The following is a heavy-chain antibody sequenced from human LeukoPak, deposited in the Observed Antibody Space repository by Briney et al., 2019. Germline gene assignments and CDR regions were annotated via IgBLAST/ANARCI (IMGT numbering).Heavy chain of an antibody. D-gene: IGHD3-3*01. CDR2: ISGSGGST. V-gene: IGHV3-23*01. J-gene: IGHJ5*02. CDR1: GFTFSSYA. CDR3: AKEGSNYDFWSGYYDNWFDP. Sequence: PGGSLRLSCAASGFTFSSYAMSWVRQAPGKGLEWVSAISGSGGSTYYADSVKGRFTISRDSSKNTLYLQMNSLRAEDTAVYYCAKEGSNYDFWSGYYDNWFDPWGQGTLVTVSS.